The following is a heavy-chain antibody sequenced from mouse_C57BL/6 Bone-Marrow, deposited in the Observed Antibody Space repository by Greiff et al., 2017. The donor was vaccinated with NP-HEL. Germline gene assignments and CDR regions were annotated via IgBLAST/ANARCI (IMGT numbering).Heavy chain of an antibody. Sequence: VQLQQSGAELVRPGASVKLSCKASGYTFTDYYINWVKQRPGQGLEWIARIYPGSGNTYYNEKFKGKATLTAEKSSSTAYMQLSSLTSEDSAVYFCASIYDGYYADYFDYWGQGTTLTVSS. CDR3: ASIYDGYYADYFDY. CDR2: IYPGSGNT. V-gene: IGHV1-76*01. J-gene: IGHJ2*01. D-gene: IGHD2-3*01. CDR1: GYTFTDYY.